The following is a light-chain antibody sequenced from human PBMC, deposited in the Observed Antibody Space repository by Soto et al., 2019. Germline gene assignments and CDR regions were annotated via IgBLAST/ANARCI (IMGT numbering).Light chain of an antibody. CDR2: EVS. Sequence: QSALTQPPSASGSPGQSVTISCTGTSSDVGGYNYVSWYQQHPGKAPKLMIYEVSKRPSGVSNRFSGSKSGNTASLTISGLQAEDEAEYYCSSYTNINTRACVFGTGTKVTVL. CDR1: SSDVGGYNY. CDR3: SSYTNINTRACV. J-gene: IGLJ1*01. V-gene: IGLV2-14*01.